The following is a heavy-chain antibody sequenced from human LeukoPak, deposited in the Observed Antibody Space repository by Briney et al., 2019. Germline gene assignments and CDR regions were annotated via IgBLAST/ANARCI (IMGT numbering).Heavy chain of an antibody. V-gene: IGHV4-59*12. CDR1: GGSISSYY. J-gene: IGHJ4*02. CDR2: IYYSGST. CDR3: ARVWVRGIPWAYFDY. Sequence: SETLSLTCTVSGGSISSYYWSWIRQPPGKGLEWIGYIYYSGSTYYNPSLKSRLTISVDTSKSQFSLNLSSVTAADTAVYYCARVWVRGIPWAYFDYWGQGTLITVSS. D-gene: IGHD3-10*01.